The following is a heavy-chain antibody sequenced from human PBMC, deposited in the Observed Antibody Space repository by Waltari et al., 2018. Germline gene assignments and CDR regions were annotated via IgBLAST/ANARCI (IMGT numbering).Heavy chain of an antibody. V-gene: IGHV4-38-2*01. CDR2: IYYTGST. D-gene: IGHD2-15*01. Sequence: QVQLQESGPGLVKPSETLSLTCAVSGYSISSGYYWGWIRQPPGKGLEWIGYIYYTGSTNYHPSLKSRVTISVDTSKNQFSLKLSSVTAADTAVYYCARGSTYWYFENWGQGTLVTVSP. CDR3: ARGSTYWYFEN. CDR1: GYSISSGYY. J-gene: IGHJ4*02.